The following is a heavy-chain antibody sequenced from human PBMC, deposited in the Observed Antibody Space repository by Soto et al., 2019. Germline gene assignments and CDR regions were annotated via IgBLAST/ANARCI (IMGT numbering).Heavy chain of an antibody. V-gene: IGHV1-69*13. D-gene: IGHD2-15*01. CDR3: ASRGPLTCSVCSMDV. CDR2: IIPIFGTA. J-gene: IGHJ6*02. Sequence: GASVKVSCKASGGTFSSYAISWVRQAPGQGLEWMGGIIPIFGTANYAQKLQGRVTITADESTSTAYMELSSLRSEDTAVYYCASRGPLTCSVCSMDVWGQGTTVTVSS. CDR1: GGTFSSYA.